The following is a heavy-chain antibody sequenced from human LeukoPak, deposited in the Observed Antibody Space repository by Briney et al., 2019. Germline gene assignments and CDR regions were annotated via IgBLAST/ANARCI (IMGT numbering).Heavy chain of an antibody. V-gene: IGHV1-18*01. CDR2: ISAYNGNI. CDR3: ATEPWGNDPFFGY. Sequence: ASVKVSCKASGYTFRSYGISWVRQAPGQGLVWMGWISAYNGNIIYAQKLQGRVTMTTDTYTSTAYMELRSLRSDDTAVYYCATEPWGNDPFFGYWGQGTLVTVSS. D-gene: IGHD1-1*01. J-gene: IGHJ4*02. CDR1: GYTFRSYG.